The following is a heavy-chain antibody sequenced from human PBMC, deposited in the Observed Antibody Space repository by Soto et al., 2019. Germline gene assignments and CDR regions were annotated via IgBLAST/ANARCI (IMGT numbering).Heavy chain of an antibody. J-gene: IGHJ3*02. CDR2: IWYDGSNK. CDR1: GFTFSSYG. Sequence: GESLRLSCAASGFTFSSYGMQWVRQAPGKGLEWVAVIWYDGSNKYYADSVKGRFTISRDNSKNTLYLQMNSLRAEDTAVYYCAREKRNWYYYDSSGSLDAFDIWGQGTMVTVSS. CDR3: AREKRNWYYYDSSGSLDAFDI. D-gene: IGHD3-22*01. V-gene: IGHV3-33*01.